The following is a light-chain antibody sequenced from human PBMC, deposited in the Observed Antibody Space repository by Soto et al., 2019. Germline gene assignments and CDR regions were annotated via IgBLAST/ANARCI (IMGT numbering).Light chain of an antibody. Sequence: QSALTQPASVSGSPGQSITISCTGTSSDVGGYNYVSWYQQHPGKAPKLMIYEVSNRPSGVSNRFSGSKSGNTASLTISGLQAEDEADYYCSSYTSSSFVGFGGGTKVTVL. V-gene: IGLV2-14*01. CDR1: SSDVGGYNY. CDR3: SSYTSSSFVG. J-gene: IGLJ2*01. CDR2: EVS.